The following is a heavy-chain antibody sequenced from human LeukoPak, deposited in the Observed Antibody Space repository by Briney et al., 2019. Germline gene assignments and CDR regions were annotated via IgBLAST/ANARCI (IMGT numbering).Heavy chain of an antibody. CDR1: GFTFSTYS. Sequence: GGSLRLSCAASGFTFSTYSMNWVRQAPGKGLEWVSYITSSSSTMFYADPVKGRFTISRDNAKNSLYLQMNSLRAEDTAVYYCARGGGGYDLYYFDYWGQGTLVTVSS. CDR2: ITSSSSTM. D-gene: IGHD2-15*01. CDR3: ARGGGGYDLYYFDY. V-gene: IGHV3-48*04. J-gene: IGHJ4*02.